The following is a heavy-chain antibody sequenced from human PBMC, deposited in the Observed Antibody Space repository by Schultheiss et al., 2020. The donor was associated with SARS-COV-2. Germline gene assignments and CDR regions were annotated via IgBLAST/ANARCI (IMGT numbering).Heavy chain of an antibody. J-gene: IGHJ6*02. D-gene: IGHD3-10*01. CDR2: ISGSGTTI. Sequence: GESLKISCAASGFTFSDYYMTWIRQAPGKGLEWISSISGSGTTIYYADSLKGRFTISRDNAKISLYLQMNSLRAEDTAIYYCARDNTYYGPMDVWGQGTTVTVAS. V-gene: IGHV3-11*01. CDR3: ARDNTYYGPMDV. CDR1: GFTFSDYY.